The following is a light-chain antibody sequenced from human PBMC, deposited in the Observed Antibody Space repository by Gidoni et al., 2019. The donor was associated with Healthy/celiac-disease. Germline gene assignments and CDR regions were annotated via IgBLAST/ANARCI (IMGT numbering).Light chain of an antibody. CDR3: QQYGSSPSLT. CDR1: QSVSSSY. J-gene: IGKJ4*01. V-gene: IGKV3-20*01. CDR2: GAS. Sequence: ETLFTLSPGTLSLSPGERATLSCRASQSVSSSYLACYQQKPGQAPRLLIYGASSRATGIPDSFSGSGSGTDFTLTISRLEPEDFAVDYWQQYGSSPSLTFGGGTKVEIK.